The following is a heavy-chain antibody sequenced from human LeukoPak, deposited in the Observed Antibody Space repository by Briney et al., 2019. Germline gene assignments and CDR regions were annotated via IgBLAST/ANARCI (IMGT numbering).Heavy chain of an antibody. CDR1: GGTFSSYA. Sequence: GASVKVSCKASGGTFSSYAISWVRQAPGQGLEWMGGIIPIFGTANYAQKFQGRVTITADESASTAYMELSSMRSEDMAVYSCARRHYYYASGSSYLKRGVSAFDIWGQGTMVTVSS. V-gene: IGHV1-69*13. J-gene: IGHJ3*02. CDR2: IIPIFGTA. D-gene: IGHD3-10*01. CDR3: ARRHYYYASGSSYLKRGVSAFDI.